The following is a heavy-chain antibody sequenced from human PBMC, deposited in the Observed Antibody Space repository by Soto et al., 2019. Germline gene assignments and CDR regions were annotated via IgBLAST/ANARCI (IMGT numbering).Heavy chain of an antibody. CDR1: GYTFTSYY. CDR2: ISPSGGST. V-gene: IGHV1-46*01. Sequence: QVQLVQSGAEVKKPGASVKVSCKASGYTFTSYYMHWVRQAPGQGLEWMGRISPSGGSTTYAQKFRGRVRMTSETSTSTVYMELVSLRSEATAVYYCARVYCSGVGCYGIDYWGQGTLVSFSS. D-gene: IGHD2-15*01. J-gene: IGHJ4*02. CDR3: ARVYCSGVGCYGIDY.